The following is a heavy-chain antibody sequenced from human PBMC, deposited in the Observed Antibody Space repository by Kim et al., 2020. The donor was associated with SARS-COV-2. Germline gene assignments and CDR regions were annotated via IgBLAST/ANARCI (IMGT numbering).Heavy chain of an antibody. CDR1: GYTFTSYD. V-gene: IGHV1-8*01. Sequence: ASVKVSCKASGYTFTSYDINWVRQATGQGLEWMGWMNPNSGNTGYAQKFQGRVTMTRNTSISTAYMELSSLRSEDTAVYYCARWGDTYGGNSSYYYYGMDVWGQGTTVTVS. CDR3: ARWGDTYGGNSSYYYYGMDV. J-gene: IGHJ6*02. D-gene: IGHD4-17*01. CDR2: MNPNSGNT.